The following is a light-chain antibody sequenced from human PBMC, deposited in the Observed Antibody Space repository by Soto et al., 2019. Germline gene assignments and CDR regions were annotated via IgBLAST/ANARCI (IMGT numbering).Light chain of an antibody. CDR2: EGS. CDR1: SSDVGRYYL. CDR3: CSYAGGSTLYV. V-gene: IGLV2-23*01. J-gene: IGLJ1*01. Sequence: QSALTQPASVSGSPGQSITISCTGTSSDVGRYYLVSWYQQHPGKAPKLMIYEGSKRRSGVSNRFSGSKSGNTASLTISGLQAEDEADYYCCSYAGGSTLYVFGTGTKLTVL.